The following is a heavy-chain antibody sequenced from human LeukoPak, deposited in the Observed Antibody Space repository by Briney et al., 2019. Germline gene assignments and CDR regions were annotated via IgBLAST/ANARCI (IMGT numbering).Heavy chain of an antibody. CDR1: GFTASSNY. D-gene: IGHD2-8*01. Sequence: GGSLRLSCAVSGFTASSNYMSWVRQAPGKGLEWVSVIYSDDRTYYADSVKGRFSISRHTSKKTLYLQMNSLRAEDMAVYYCAREVMAKRRAFDIWGQGTGVTVSS. CDR3: AREVMAKRRAFDI. CDR2: IYSDDRT. J-gene: IGHJ3*02. V-gene: IGHV3-53*04.